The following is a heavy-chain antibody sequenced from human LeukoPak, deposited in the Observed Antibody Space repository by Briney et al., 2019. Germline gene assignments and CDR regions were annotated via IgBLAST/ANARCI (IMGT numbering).Heavy chain of an antibody. CDR1: GFTFSSYG. CDR2: ISYDGSNK. D-gene: IGHD6-13*01. CDR3: AKVRYSSSWYLFADY. Sequence: GRSLRLSCAASGFTFSSYGMHWVRQAPGKGLEWVAVISYDGSNKYYADSVKGRFTISRDNSKNTLYLQMNSLRAEDTAVYYCAKVRYSSSWYLFADYWDQGTLVTVSS. V-gene: IGHV3-30*18. J-gene: IGHJ4*02.